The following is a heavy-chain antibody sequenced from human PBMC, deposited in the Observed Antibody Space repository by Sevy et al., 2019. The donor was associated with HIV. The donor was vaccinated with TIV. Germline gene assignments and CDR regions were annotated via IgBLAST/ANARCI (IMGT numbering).Heavy chain of an antibody. V-gene: IGHV3-15*01. J-gene: IGHJ4*02. CDR2: IKSQSDGGTA. CDR3: TTKGDFWSGYQYFDS. Sequence: GGSLRLSCAASGFTFSNAWMSWVRQAPGKGLEWVGRIKSQSDGGTADYTAPVKGRFTISRDDSKNTLYLQMNSLKTEDTAVYYCTTKGDFWSGYQYFDSWGQRTLVTVSS. D-gene: IGHD3-3*01. CDR1: GFTFSNAW.